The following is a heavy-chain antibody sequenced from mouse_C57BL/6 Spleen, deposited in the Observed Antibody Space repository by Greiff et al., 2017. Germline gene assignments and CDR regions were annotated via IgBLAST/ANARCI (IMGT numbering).Heavy chain of an antibody. CDR1: GYTFTSYW. D-gene: IGHD3-1*01. CDR2: IYPDNGGT. CDR3: ARGATMGEGGYCGD. J-gene: IGHJ2*01. Sequence: VQLQQSGPELVKPGASVKMSCKASGYTFTSYWITWVKQRPGQGLEWIGDIYPDNGGTNYNEKFKGKATLTVDKTSSTAYMELRSLTSEDSAVYYWARGATMGEGGYCGDWGKGTTLTVSS. V-gene: IGHV1-55*01.